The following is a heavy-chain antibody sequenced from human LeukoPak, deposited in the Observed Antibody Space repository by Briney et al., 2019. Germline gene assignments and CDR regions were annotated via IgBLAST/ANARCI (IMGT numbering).Heavy chain of an antibody. J-gene: IGHJ3*02. CDR3: ARLLPDGYVFDHLYPFDI. CDR1: GYSISRGYY. Sequence: PSESLSLTCAVSGYSISRGYYWGWIRATPGKGLEWIGVVYQSGSTYYHPSLKGRVTISVDTSKNQFSLNLNSVTAADTAVYYCARLLPDGYVFDHLYPFDIWGQGTMVTVSS. D-gene: IGHD3-16*01. V-gene: IGHV4-38-2*01. CDR2: VYQSGST.